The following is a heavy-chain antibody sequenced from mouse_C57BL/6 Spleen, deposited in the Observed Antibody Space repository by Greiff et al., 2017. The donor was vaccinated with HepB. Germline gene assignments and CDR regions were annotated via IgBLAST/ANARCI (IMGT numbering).Heavy chain of an antibody. D-gene: IGHD1-1*01. CDR3: ASSGGGRHYYGSSPHWYFDV. CDR2: IDPSDSYT. J-gene: IGHJ1*03. Sequence: QVQLKQPGAELMKPGASVKLSCKASGYTFTSYWMQWVKQRPGQGLEWIGEIDPSDSYTNYNQKFKGKATLTVDTSSSTAYMQLSSLTSEDSAVYYCASSGGGRHYYGSSPHWYFDVWGTGTTVTVSS. V-gene: IGHV1-50*01. CDR1: GYTFTSYW.